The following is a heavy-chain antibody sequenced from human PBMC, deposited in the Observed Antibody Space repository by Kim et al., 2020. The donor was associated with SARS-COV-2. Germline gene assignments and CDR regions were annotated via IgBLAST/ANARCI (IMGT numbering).Heavy chain of an antibody. CDR2: FTSDRRIT. V-gene: IGHV3-74*01. Sequence: GGSLRLSCAASGFTFSTYWMHWVRQAPGKGLVWVSRFTSDRRITTYADSVKGRFTISRDNAKNTLYLQMNSLRAEDTAVYYCASGECDFWGQGTRVTVSS. CDR3: ASGECDF. CDR1: GFTFSTYW. J-gene: IGHJ4*02.